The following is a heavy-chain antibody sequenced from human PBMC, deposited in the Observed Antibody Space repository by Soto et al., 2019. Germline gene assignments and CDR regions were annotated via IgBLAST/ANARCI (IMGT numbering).Heavy chain of an antibody. CDR3: ARLAGSSFFTY. CDR1: GGSIISSPDW. CDR2: FYRDGAT. Sequence: QLRLQESGPGLVKPSETLSLICTVSGGSIISSPDWWGWVRQPPGKGPEWIASFYRDGATYYNPSLNSRVTVFVDSSKNQFSLKLTSVTAADTAIYYCARLAGSSFFTYWGQGTRVTVSS. V-gene: IGHV4-39*01. J-gene: IGHJ4*02. D-gene: IGHD6-6*01.